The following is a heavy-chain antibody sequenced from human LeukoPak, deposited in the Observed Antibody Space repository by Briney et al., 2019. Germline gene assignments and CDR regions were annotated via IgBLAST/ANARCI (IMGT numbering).Heavy chain of an antibody. CDR3: ASRWFDP. V-gene: IGHV3-23*01. CDR1: GFTFSSYS. J-gene: IGHJ5*02. Sequence: GGSLRLSCAASGFTFSSYSMNWVRQAPGKGLEWVSVISGSGDSTKYADSVKGRFTISRDNSKNTLYPQMNSLRVEDTAVYYCASRWFDPGGQGALVMVSS. CDR2: ISGSGDST.